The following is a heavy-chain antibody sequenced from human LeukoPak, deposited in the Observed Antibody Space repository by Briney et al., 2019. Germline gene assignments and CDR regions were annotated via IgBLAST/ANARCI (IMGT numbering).Heavy chain of an antibody. J-gene: IGHJ4*02. D-gene: IGHD5-18*01. CDR2: IYYSGST. Sequence: SETLSLTCTVSGGSISTYYWSWIRQAPGKGLEWIGYIYYSGSTNYNPALKRRVTISVDTSKNQFSLKLSSVTAADTAVYYCARYSYGYYGYWGQGTLVTVSS. V-gene: IGHV4-59*08. CDR3: ARYSYGYYGY. CDR1: GGSISTYY.